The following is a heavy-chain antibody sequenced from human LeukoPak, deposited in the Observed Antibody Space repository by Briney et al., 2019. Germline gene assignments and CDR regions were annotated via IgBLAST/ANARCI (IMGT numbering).Heavy chain of an antibody. J-gene: IGHJ6*03. CDR2: IYDSGIA. Sequence: PSQTLSLTCVVSGDSITSGGYSWSWIRQPPGKGLEWVGYIYDSGIAFYNPSLKSWVTMSVDTSKNHFFLNLRSVTAADTAVYYCARRGGDMPARGFMDVWGKGTTVTVSS. CDR3: ARRGGDMPARGFMDV. CDR1: GDSITSGGYS. D-gene: IGHD3-16*01. V-gene: IGHV4-30-4*07.